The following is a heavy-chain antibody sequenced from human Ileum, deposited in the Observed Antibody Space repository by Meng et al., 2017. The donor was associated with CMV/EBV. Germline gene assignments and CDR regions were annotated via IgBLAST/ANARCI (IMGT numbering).Heavy chain of an antibody. CDR1: GFSLITSEVG. CDR2: IYWDDDN. J-gene: IGHJ4*02. CDR3: AHGRGWLTDY. D-gene: IGHD6-19*01. V-gene: IGHV2-5*02. Sequence: QEPGPTLVKPNQTLTLTCTFSGFSLITSEVGVHWIRQPPGKALEWLALIYWDDDNRFSPSLKNRLTITKDTSKNQVVLRMTNMDPTDTATYYCAHGRGWLTDYWGQGTLVTVSS.